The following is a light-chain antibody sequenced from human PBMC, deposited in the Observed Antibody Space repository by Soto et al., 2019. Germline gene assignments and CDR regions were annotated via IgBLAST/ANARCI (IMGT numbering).Light chain of an antibody. CDR2: EVT. CDR1: SSDIGAYDY. CDR3: CSYTTSRTYV. V-gene: IGLV2-14*01. Sequence: QSALTQPASVSGSPGQSITISCTGTSSDIGAYDYVSWYQQHPGKAPKVVIYEVTNRPSGVSHRFSGSKSGNTASLTISGLQAEDEADYYCCSYTTSRTYVFGSGTKLTVL. J-gene: IGLJ1*01.